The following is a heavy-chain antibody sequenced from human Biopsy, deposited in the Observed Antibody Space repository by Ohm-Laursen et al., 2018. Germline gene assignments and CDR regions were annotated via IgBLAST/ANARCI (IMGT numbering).Heavy chain of an antibody. Sequence: SVKVSCKASGYTFNTYDINWVRQATGQGLEWMGWMNPDSGNTGYAQNFQGRVTMTRNTSISTAYMELSSLRSEDTAVYFCARADPPLFYYGSGSSNWFDPWGQGTLVTVSS. D-gene: IGHD3-10*01. CDR3: ARADPPLFYYGSGSSNWFDP. CDR1: GYTFNTYD. CDR2: MNPDSGNT. J-gene: IGHJ5*02. V-gene: IGHV1-8*01.